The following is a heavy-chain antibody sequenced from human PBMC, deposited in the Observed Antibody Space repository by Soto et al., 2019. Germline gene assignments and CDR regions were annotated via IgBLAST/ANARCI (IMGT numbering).Heavy chain of an antibody. Sequence: EVQLLESGGGLVQPGGSLRLSCAASGFTFSSYAMSGVRQAPGKGLAWVSAISGSGGSTYYADSVKGRFTISRDNSKNTLYLQMNSLRAEDTAVYYCAKDRLVRGVIIRGFDSWGQGTLVTVSS. CDR2: ISGSGGST. CDR1: GFTFSSYA. CDR3: AKDRLVRGVIIRGFDS. J-gene: IGHJ4*02. D-gene: IGHD3-10*01. V-gene: IGHV3-23*01.